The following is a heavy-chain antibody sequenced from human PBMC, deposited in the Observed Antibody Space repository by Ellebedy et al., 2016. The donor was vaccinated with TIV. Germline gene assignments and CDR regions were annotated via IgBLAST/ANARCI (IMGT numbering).Heavy chain of an antibody. CDR3: SKELTYCSGRPLDY. V-gene: IGHV3-30*18. J-gene: IGHJ4*02. Sequence: GESLKISCVVSGFTFSSYSMFWVRQAPGKGLEWVAALSCDGNNEYYVDSEKGRFTISSDNSKNTLYLQMNSLRAEDTAVYYCSKELTYCSGRPLDYWGKGSLVTVSS. CDR2: LSCDGNNE. D-gene: IGHD3-10*01. CDR1: GFTFSSYS.